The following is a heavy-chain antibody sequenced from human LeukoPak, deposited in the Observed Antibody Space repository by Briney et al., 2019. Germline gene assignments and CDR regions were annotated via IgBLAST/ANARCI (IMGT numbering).Heavy chain of an antibody. CDR3: ARGSEYSSSSGWFDP. D-gene: IGHD6-6*01. CDR2: IYYSGST. V-gene: IGHV4-31*03. CDR1: GGSISSGGYY. Sequence: SETLSLTCTVSGGSISSGGYYWSWIRQHPGKGPEWIGYIYYSGSTYYNPPLKSRVTISVDTSKNQFSLKLSSVTAADTAVYYCARGSEYSSSSGWFDPWGQGTLVTVSS. J-gene: IGHJ5*02.